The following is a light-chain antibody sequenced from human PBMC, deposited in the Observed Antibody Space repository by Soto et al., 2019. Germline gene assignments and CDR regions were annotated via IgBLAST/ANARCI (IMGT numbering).Light chain of an antibody. CDR3: QQYGSSPRT. V-gene: IGKV3-20*01. Sequence: EIVLTQSPGTLSLSSGERATLSCRASQSVNSGYLAWYQHTPGQAPRLLIYDTSTRATGIPDRFSGSGSGTDFTLTISRLEPEDFAVFYCQQYGSSPRTFGQGTKGDIK. J-gene: IGKJ1*01. CDR2: DTS. CDR1: QSVNSGY.